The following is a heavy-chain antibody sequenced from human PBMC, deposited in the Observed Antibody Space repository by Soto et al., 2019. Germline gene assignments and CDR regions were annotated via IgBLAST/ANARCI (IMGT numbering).Heavy chain of an antibody. CDR3: ARSQGYCSGGSCYFNWFDL. D-gene: IGHD2-15*01. CDR2: IIPIFGTA. Sequence: SVKVSCKASGGTFSSYAISWVRQAPGQGLEWMGGIIPIFGTANYAQKFQGRVTITADESTSTAYMELSSLRSEDTAVYYCARSQGYCSGGSCYFNWFDLWGQGTLVTGS. J-gene: IGHJ5*02. CDR1: GGTFSSYA. V-gene: IGHV1-69*13.